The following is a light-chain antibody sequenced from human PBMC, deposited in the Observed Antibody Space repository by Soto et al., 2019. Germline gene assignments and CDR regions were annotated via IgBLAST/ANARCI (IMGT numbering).Light chain of an antibody. V-gene: IGLV2-18*02. Sequence: SALTQPPSVSGSPGQSVAISCTGTSSDVGNYNRVSWYQQPPGTAPKLMIYEVSNRPSGVPDRFSGSKSGNTASLTISGLQAEDEADYYCSSYTNSNTFVFGTGTKVTVL. J-gene: IGLJ1*01. CDR3: SSYTNSNTFV. CDR2: EVS. CDR1: SSDVGNYNR.